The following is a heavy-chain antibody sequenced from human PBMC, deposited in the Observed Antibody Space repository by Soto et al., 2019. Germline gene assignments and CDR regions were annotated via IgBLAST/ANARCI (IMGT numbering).Heavy chain of an antibody. CDR2: INSDGSST. D-gene: IGHD2-2*01. V-gene: IGHV3-74*01. Sequence: GGSLRLSCSASGFTFRSYWMHWVRQAPGKGLVWVSRINSDGSSTSYADSVKGRFTISRDNAKNTLYLQMNSLRAEDTAVYYCARTPAARTLNWFDPWGQGTLVTVSS. CDR3: ARTPAARTLNWFDP. J-gene: IGHJ5*02. CDR1: GFTFRSYW.